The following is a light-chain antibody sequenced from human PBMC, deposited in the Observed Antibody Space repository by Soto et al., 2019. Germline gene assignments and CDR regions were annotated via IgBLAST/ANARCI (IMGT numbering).Light chain of an antibody. V-gene: IGKV3-20*01. CDR2: GAS. CDR3: QQYGSSPGFT. Sequence: EIVLTQSPGTLSLSPGERATLSCRASQTVCSSCLAWYQQKPGQAPRLLISGASNMATGIPDRFSGSGSGTYFTLTISRLEPEDFAVYYCQQYGSSPGFTFGRGTKVDIK. J-gene: IGKJ3*01. CDR1: QTVCSSC.